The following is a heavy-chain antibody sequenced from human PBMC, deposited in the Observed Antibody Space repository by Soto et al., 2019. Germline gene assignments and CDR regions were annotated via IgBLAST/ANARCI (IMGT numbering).Heavy chain of an antibody. J-gene: IGHJ6*02. Sequence: LRLSCAASGFTFSNAWMSWVRQAPGKGLEWVGRIKSKTDGGTTDYAAPVKGRFTISRDDSKNTLYLQMNSLKTEDTAVYYCTTDRTIQYYYDSSGYYPPSPYYYYGMDVWCQGTTVTVSS. CDR1: GFTFSNAW. CDR2: IKSKTDGGTT. D-gene: IGHD3-22*01. CDR3: TTDRTIQYYYDSSGYYPPSPYYYYGMDV. V-gene: IGHV3-15*01.